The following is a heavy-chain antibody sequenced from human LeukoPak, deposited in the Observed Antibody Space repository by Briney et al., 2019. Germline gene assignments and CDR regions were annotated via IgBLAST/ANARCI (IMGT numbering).Heavy chain of an antibody. D-gene: IGHD4-17*01. CDR2: ISWDGGYT. V-gene: IGHV3-43*01. CDR1: GLSIGDYT. J-gene: IGHJ4*02. Sequence: GGSLRLSCEASGLSIGDYTMQWVRQAPGKGLEWVSLISWDGGYTYYADSVKGRFTISRDNSKNSLYLQMNSLRTEDTALYYCAKEFDYGDYALDYWGQGTLVTVSS. CDR3: AKEFDYGDYALDY.